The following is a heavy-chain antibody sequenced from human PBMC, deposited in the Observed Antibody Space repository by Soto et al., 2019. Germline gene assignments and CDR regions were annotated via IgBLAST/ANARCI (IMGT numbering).Heavy chain of an antibody. CDR2: IHYSGST. CDR3: ATHPPYGPLDH. D-gene: IGHD4-17*01. CDR1: GGSISSYY. J-gene: IGHJ4*02. Sequence: SETLSLTCTVSGGSISSYYWSWIRQPPGKGLEWIGYIHYSGSTKYSPSLKSRVTISVDTSKNQFSLRLTSVTAADTAVYYCATHPPYGPLDHWGQGTLVTVSS. V-gene: IGHV4-59*08.